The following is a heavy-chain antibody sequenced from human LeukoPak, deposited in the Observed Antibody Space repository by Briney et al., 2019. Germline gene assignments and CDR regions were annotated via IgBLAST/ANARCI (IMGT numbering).Heavy chain of an antibody. CDR1: RFTFSSYS. V-gene: IGHV3-21*01. CDR2: ISSSGSYI. J-gene: IGHJ3*02. Sequence: GGSLRLSCAASRFTFSSYSMNWVRQAPGKGLEWVSSISSSGSYIYYADSVKGRFTISRDNAKNSLYLQMNSLRAEDRAVYYCARKSRPEDGFDIWGQGTMVTVSS. CDR3: ARKSRPEDGFDI. D-gene: IGHD1-14*01.